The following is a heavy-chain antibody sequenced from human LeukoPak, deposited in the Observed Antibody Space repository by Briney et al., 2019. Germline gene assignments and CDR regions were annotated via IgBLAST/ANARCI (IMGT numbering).Heavy chain of an antibody. CDR1: GGSFSGYY. D-gene: IGHD3-16*02. CDR2: INHSGST. CDR3: ARDRGLYYDYIWGSYRYTRTFDP. J-gene: IGHJ5*02. V-gene: IGHV4-34*01. Sequence: PSETLSLTCAVYGGSFSGYYWSWIRQPPGKGLEWIGEINHSGSTNYNPSLKSRVTISVGTSKNQFSLKLSSVTAADTAVYYCARDRGLYYDYIWGSYRYTRTFDPWGQGTLVTVSS.